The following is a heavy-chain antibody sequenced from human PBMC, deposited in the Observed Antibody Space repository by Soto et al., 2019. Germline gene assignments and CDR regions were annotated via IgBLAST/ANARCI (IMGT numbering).Heavy chain of an antibody. D-gene: IGHD2-21*02. CDR1: GYTFTSYA. V-gene: IGHV1-3*01. CDR2: INAGNGNT. Sequence: ASVKVSCKASGYTFTSYAMHWVRQAPGQRLEWMGRINAGNGNTKYSQKFQGRVTITRDTSASTAYMELSSLRSEDTAVYYCAKGGGDSLRYGMDVWGQGTTVTVSS. J-gene: IGHJ6*02. CDR3: AKGGGDSLRYGMDV.